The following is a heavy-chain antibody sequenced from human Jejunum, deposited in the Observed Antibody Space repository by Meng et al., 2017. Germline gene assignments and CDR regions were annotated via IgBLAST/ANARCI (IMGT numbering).Heavy chain of an antibody. CDR2: VYDSGIT. Sequence: GSLRLSCAVSGGSVSGRSYYWTWIRQPPGKGLVWIGYVYDSGITKYNPSLSSRISISSDTSKNQFSLELRSVTAADTAVYYCSTDVYGDGLAYLDYWGQGSLVTVSS. V-gene: IGHV4-61*01. CDR1: GGSVSGRSYY. CDR3: STDVYGDGLAYLDY. D-gene: IGHD4-17*01. J-gene: IGHJ4*02.